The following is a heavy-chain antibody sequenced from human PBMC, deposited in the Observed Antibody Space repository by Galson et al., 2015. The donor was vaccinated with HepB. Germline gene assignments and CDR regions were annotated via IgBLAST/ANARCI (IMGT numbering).Heavy chain of an antibody. CDR1: GDSVSSNTAA. J-gene: IGHJ5*02. CDR2: TYYKSKWNN. V-gene: IGHV6-1*01. Sequence: CAISGDSVSSNTAAWSWVRQSPSRGLEWLGRTYYKSKWNNGYAVSVKSRIAINPDTSKNQFSLQLNSVTPEDTAVYYCAREPYGSGSADHWFDPWGQGILVTVSS. CDR3: AREPYGSGSADHWFDP. D-gene: IGHD3-10*01.